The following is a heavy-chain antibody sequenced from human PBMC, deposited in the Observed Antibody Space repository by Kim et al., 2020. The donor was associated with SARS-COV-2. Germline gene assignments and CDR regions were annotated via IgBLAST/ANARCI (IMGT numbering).Heavy chain of an antibody. CDR2: ISNDGSST. Sequence: PGGSLRLSCVASGFSFGANWMHWVRQAPGKGLEWVSRISNDGSSTNYADSVEGRFTISRDNGKKTLFLQMDSLRAEDTAMYYCTRGIFDCWGQGTLVIVSS. J-gene: IGHJ4*02. CDR1: GFSFGANW. CDR3: TRGIFDC. V-gene: IGHV3-74*01.